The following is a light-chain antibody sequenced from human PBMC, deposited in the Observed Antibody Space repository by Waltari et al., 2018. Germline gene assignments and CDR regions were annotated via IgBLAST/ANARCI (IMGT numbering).Light chain of an antibody. Sequence: DIVMTQSPLSLSVTPGEPASIHCRSSQSLLHSSGNTFLDLYLQKSGQSPQLLIYLISNRASGVPDRFSGSGSGTDFTLKISRVEAEDVGVYFCMQARQTPWTFGQGTKVEIK. V-gene: IGKV2-28*01. CDR1: QSLLHSSGNTF. CDR2: LIS. CDR3: MQARQTPWT. J-gene: IGKJ1*01.